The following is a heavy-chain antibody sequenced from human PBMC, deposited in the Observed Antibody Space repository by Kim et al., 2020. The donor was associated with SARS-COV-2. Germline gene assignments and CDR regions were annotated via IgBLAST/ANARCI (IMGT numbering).Heavy chain of an antibody. V-gene: IGHV1-69*13. J-gene: IGHJ5*02. Sequence: SVKVSCKASGGTFSSYAISWVRQAPGQGLEWMGGIIPIFGTANYAQKFQGRVTITADESTSTAYMELSSLRSEDTAVYYCAREPPRTYYYDSSGSRRWFDPWGQGTLVTVSS. CDR2: IIPIFGTA. D-gene: IGHD3-22*01. CDR3: AREPPRTYYYDSSGSRRWFDP. CDR1: GGTFSSYA.